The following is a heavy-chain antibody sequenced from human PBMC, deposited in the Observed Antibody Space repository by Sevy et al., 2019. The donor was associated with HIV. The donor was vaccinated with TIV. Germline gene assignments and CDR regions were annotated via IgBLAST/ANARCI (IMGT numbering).Heavy chain of an antibody. D-gene: IGHD5-18*01. Sequence: ASVKVSCKASGYTFTGYYMHWVRQAPGQGLEWMGWINPNSGGTNYAQKFQGRVTMTRDTSISTAYMELSRLRSEDTAVYYCAREFRSYGKDFDYWGQGTLVTVSS. CDR1: GYTFTGYY. V-gene: IGHV1-2*02. CDR2: INPNSGGT. J-gene: IGHJ4*02. CDR3: AREFRSYGKDFDY.